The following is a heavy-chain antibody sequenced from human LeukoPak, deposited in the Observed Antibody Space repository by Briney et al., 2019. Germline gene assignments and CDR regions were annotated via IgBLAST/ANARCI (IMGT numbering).Heavy chain of an antibody. Sequence: SQTLSLTCSVSGGSISSENYYWSWIRQPAGKGLEWIGRIYTGGSANYNPSLKSRVTISVDTSKNQFSLKLNSVTAADTAVYYCAREVYFDGSGYYLRYFDSWGQGTLVTVSS. CDR3: AREVYFDGSGYYLRYFDS. V-gene: IGHV4-61*02. CDR2: IYTGGSA. CDR1: GGSISSENYY. J-gene: IGHJ4*02. D-gene: IGHD3-22*01.